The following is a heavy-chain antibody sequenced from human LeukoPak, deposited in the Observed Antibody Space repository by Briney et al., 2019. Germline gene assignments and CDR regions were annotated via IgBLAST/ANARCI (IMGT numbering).Heavy chain of an antibody. CDR2: IKKDGSEK. CDR1: GFPLSSYW. Sequence: GGSLSLSCAASGFPLSSYWMSRVRQAPGKGLEWVANIKKDGSEKWYVDSVEGRFTISRDHAKNSLYLQMNSLRVADTAVYYCVRSGTSASFDYWGQGTLVTVSS. V-gene: IGHV3-7*01. D-gene: IGHD1-7*01. CDR3: VRSGTSASFDY. J-gene: IGHJ4*02.